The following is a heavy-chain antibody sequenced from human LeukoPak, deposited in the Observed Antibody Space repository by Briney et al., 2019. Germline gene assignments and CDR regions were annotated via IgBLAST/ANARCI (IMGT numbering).Heavy chain of an antibody. V-gene: IGHV4-4*07. J-gene: IGHJ4*02. CDR3: ARHSYDYVWGSYRASGGFDY. D-gene: IGHD3-16*02. Sequence: PSETLSLTCTVSGGSISSYYWSCVRQPAGKGLEWVGRINTSGSTNYNPSLKSRVTMSVDTSKNQSPLMLSSVTAAATAVYYCARHSYDYVWGSYRASGGFDYWGQGTLVTVSS. CDR1: GGSISSYY. CDR2: INTSGST.